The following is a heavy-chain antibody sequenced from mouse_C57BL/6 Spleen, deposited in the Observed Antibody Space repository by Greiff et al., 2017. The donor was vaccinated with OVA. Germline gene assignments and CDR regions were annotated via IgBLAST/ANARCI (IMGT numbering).Heavy chain of an antibody. V-gene: IGHV5-4*01. D-gene: IGHD2-2*01. Sequence: EVQRVESGGGLVKPGGSLKLSCAASGFTFSSYAMSWVRQTPEKRLEWVATISDGGSYTYYPDNVKGRFTISRDNAKNNLYLQMSHLKSEDTAMYYCARDGLRAWFAYWGQGTLVTVSA. CDR3: ARDGLRAWFAY. J-gene: IGHJ3*01. CDR2: ISDGGSYT. CDR1: GFTFSSYA.